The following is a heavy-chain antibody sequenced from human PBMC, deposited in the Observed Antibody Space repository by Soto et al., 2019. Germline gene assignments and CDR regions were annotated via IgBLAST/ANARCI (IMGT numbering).Heavy chain of an antibody. CDR2: ISYDGSNK. V-gene: IGHV3-30-3*01. J-gene: IGHJ4*02. CDR1: GFTFSNYY. D-gene: IGHD5-12*01. Sequence: PGGSLRLSCGASGFTFSNYYMSWIRQAPGKGLEWVAVISYDGSNKYCADSVKGRFTISRDNSKNTLYLQMNSLRAEDTAVYYCARVAGQRWLQLPDDYWGQGTMVTVSS. CDR3: ARVAGQRWLQLPDDY.